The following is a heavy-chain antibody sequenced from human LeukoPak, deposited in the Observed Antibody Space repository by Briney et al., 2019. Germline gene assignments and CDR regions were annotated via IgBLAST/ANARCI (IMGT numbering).Heavy chain of an antibody. D-gene: IGHD6-19*01. V-gene: IGHV3-53*01. J-gene: IGHJ4*02. CDR1: GFTVNSNY. CDR3: ARDTYSSGSTGFDY. CDR2: LYTGGST. Sequence: GGSLRLSCVASGFTVNSNYMSWVRQAPGKGLEWVSVLYTGGSTYYADSVKGRFTISRDNSKNTLYLQMNSLRAEDTAVYYCARDTYSSGSTGFDYWGQGILVTVSS.